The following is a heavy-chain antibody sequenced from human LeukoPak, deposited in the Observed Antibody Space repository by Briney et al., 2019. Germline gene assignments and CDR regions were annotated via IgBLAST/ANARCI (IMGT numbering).Heavy chain of an antibody. CDR3: TTAPAAFDI. Sequence: PGGSLRLSCAASGFTFSNAWMSWVRQAPGKGLEWVGRIKSKTDGGTTDYAAPVKDRFTISRDDSKDTLFLQMNSLKIEDTAVYYCTTAPAAFDIWCQGTMVIVSS. CDR1: GFTFSNAW. J-gene: IGHJ3*02. CDR2: IKSKTDGGTT. V-gene: IGHV3-15*01.